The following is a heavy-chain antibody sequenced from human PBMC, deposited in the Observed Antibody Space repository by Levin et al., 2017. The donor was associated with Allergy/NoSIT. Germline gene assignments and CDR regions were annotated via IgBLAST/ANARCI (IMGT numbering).Heavy chain of an antibody. CDR1: GGTLSNNA. CDR2: IIPMFGKA. CDR3: ARDGDRKGSWPDDAFEC. Sequence: KISCKAFGGTLSNNAISWVRQAPGQGLEWMGGIIPMFGKATYAQQFQGRVTITADKSTSTAYMQLSGLRSEDTAVYFCARDGDRKGSWPDDAFECWGKGTVVAVSS. V-gene: IGHV1-69*06. J-gene: IGHJ3*01. D-gene: IGHD6-13*01.